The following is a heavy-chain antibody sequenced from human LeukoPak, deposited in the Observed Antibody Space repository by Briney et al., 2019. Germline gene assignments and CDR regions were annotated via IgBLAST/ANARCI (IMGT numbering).Heavy chain of an antibody. CDR3: ARLRPLAYYYDSSGCFDY. D-gene: IGHD3-22*01. CDR1: GFTLSSYW. CDR2: IKQDGSEK. J-gene: IGHJ4*02. Sequence: GGSLRPSCAASGFTLSSYWMSWVRQAPGKGLEWVANIKQDGSEKYYVDSVKGRFTISRDNAKNSLYLQMNSLRAEDTAVYYCARLRPLAYYYDSSGCFDYWGQGTLVTVSS. V-gene: IGHV3-7*01.